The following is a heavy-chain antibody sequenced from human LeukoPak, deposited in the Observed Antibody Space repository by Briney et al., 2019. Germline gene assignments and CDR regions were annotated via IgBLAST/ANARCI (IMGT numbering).Heavy chain of an antibody. CDR1: GFTFSSYA. CDR2: ISGSGGST. J-gene: IGHJ4*02. D-gene: IGHD3-10*01. CDR3: AKVYGSGSYNSFDY. Sequence: GGSLRLSCAASGFTFSSYAMSWVRQAPGKGLEWVSFISGSGGSTYYADSVKGRFTVSRDSSKNTLYLQMNSLRAEDTAVYYCAKVYGSGSYNSFDYWGQGTLVTVSS. V-gene: IGHV3-23*01.